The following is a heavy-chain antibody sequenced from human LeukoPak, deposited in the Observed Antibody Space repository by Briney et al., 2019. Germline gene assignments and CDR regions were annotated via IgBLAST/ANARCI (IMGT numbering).Heavy chain of an antibody. CDR1: GVTVSSNY. J-gene: IGHJ6*02. CDR2: IYSGGTT. V-gene: IGHV3-66*01. Sequence: GGSLRLSCAASGVTVSSNYMSWVRQAPGKGLEWVSVIYSGGTTYYADSVKDRFTISRDNAKNTLYLQMNSLRAEDTAVYYCARDLNVWGQGTTVTVSS. CDR3: ARDLNV.